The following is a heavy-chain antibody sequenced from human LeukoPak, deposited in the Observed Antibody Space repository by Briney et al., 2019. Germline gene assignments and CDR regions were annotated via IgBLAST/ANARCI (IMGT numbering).Heavy chain of an antibody. CDR1: GFLFSAYD. V-gene: IGHV3-30*18. CDR2: ISYDGSNK. Sequence: PGGSLRLSCAASGFLFSAYDIHWVRQAPGKGLEWVAVISYDGSNKYYADSVKGRFTISRDNSKNTLYLQMNSLRAEDTAVYYCAKAAIAVAPPWFDPWGQGTLVTVSS. D-gene: IGHD6-19*01. J-gene: IGHJ5*02. CDR3: AKAAIAVAPPWFDP.